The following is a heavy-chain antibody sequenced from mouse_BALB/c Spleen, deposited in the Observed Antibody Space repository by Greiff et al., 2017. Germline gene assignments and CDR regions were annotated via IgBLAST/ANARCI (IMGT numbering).Heavy chain of an antibody. CDR1: GYTFTSYW. D-gene: IGHD2-1*01. CDR3: ARGGGNYDY. J-gene: IGHJ3*01. Sequence: VQLQQPGAELVKPGASVKLSCKASGYTFTSYWMHWVKQRPGQGLEWIGEINPSNGRTNYNEKFKSKATLTVDKSSSTAYMQLSSLTSEDSAVYYCARGGGNYDYWGQGTLVTVSA. V-gene: IGHV1S81*02. CDR2: INPSNGRT.